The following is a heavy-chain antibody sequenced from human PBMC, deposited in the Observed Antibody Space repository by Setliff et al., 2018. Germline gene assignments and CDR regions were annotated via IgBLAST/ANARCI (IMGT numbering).Heavy chain of an antibody. V-gene: IGHV4-59*08. Sequence: SETLSLTCNVSGGSISSYSWSWIRQPPGKGLEWIGYIYYSGTTNSIPSLKSRVTISVDTSKNQFSLKLSSVTAADTAVYYCARHHAQYYSDSSGYFYEDWYFDLWGRGTLVTVSS. D-gene: IGHD3-22*01. CDR3: ARHHAQYYSDSSGYFYEDWYFDL. CDR2: IYYSGTT. CDR1: GGSISSYS. J-gene: IGHJ2*01.